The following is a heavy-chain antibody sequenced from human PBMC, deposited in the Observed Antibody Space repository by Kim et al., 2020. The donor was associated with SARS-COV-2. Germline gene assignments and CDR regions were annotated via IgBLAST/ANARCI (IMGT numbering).Heavy chain of an antibody. CDR2: ISYDGSNK. Sequence: GGSLRLSCAASGFTFSSYAMHWVRQAPGKGLEWVAVISYDGSNKYYADSVKGRFTISRDNSKNTLYLQMNSLRAEDTAVYYCARDSAFPLAAAPWGSLLFDYWGQGTLVTVSS. J-gene: IGHJ4*02. CDR3: ARDSAFPLAAAPWGSLLFDY. CDR1: GFTFSSYA. V-gene: IGHV3-30*04. D-gene: IGHD6-13*01.